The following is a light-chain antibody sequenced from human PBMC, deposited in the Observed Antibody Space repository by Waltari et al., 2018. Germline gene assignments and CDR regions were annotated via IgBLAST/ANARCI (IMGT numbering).Light chain of an antibody. CDR2: GAS. CDR3: QHYVRLPAT. J-gene: IGKJ1*01. CDR1: QSVSRS. V-gene: IGKV3-20*01. Sequence: VLTQSPGTLSLSPGERATLSCRASQSVSRSLARYQQKPGQAPKLLLYGASTRATGLPDRFTGSGSGTDFSLTISSLEPEDFAIYFCQHYVRLPATFGQGTKVEIK.